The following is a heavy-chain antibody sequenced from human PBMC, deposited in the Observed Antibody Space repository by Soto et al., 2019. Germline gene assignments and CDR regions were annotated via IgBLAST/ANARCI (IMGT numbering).Heavy chain of an antibody. Sequence: QVQLVESGGGVVQPGRSLRLSCAASGFTFSSYGMRWVRQAPGKGLEWVAVISYDGSNKYYADSVKGRFTISRDNSKNTLYLQMNSLRAEDTAVYYCAPWFGGFDYWGQGTLVTVSS. J-gene: IGHJ4*02. CDR1: GFTFSSYG. CDR2: ISYDGSNK. CDR3: APWFGGFDY. V-gene: IGHV3-30*03. D-gene: IGHD3-10*01.